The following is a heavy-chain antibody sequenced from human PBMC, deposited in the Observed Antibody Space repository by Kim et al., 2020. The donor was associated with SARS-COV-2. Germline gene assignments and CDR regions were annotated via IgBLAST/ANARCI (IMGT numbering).Heavy chain of an antibody. CDR1: GFTLSSYA. Sequence: GGSLTLSCAASGFTLSSYAMSWVRQAPGKGLEWVSAISGSGGSTYYADSVKGRFTISRDNSKNTLYLQINSLRAEDTAVYYCAKDGLGYYDSSGYYYWGQGTLVTVSS. V-gene: IGHV3-23*01. D-gene: IGHD3-22*01. CDR3: AKDGLGYYDSSGYYY. CDR2: ISGSGGST. J-gene: IGHJ4*02.